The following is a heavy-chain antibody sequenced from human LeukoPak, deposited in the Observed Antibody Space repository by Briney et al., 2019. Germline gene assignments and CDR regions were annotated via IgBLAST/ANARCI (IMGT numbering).Heavy chain of an antibody. J-gene: IGHJ4*02. CDR1: GFTFSTYE. CDR2: ISSSGGAI. CDR3: ARASNIYHSPFDF. D-gene: IGHD2/OR15-2a*01. V-gene: IGHV3-48*03. Sequence: GGSLRLSCAASGFTFSTYEMNWVRQAPGKGLEWISYISSSGGAIYYADSVKGRFAISRDNPKNSLYLQMNNLRAEDTDVYYCARASNIYHSPFDFWGQGTLVTVSS.